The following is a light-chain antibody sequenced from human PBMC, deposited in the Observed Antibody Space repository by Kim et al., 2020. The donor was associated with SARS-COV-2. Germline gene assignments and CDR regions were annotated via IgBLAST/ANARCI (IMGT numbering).Light chain of an antibody. CDR2: DVS. CDR3: CSYAGTCTYV. Sequence: HAVTIPSPGTGSDVGGNNYVSWYQQNPAKALKLMIYDVSNRPSGVPDRFSGSNSGNTASLPISGRQAEDEADYYCCSYAGTCTYVFGAGTKVTIL. J-gene: IGLJ1*01. CDR1: GSDVGGNNY. V-gene: IGLV2-11*01.